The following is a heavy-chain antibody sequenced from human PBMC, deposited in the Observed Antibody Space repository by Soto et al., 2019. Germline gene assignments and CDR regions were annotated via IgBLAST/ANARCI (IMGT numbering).Heavy chain of an antibody. CDR3: ARVKQQLTLGAFDI. CDR1: GGSISSYY. D-gene: IGHD6-13*01. CDR2: IYYSGST. J-gene: IGHJ3*02. V-gene: IGHV4-59*01. Sequence: SETLSLTCTVSGGSISSYYWSWIRQPPGKGLEWIGYIYYSGSTNYNPSLKSRVTISVDTSKNQFSLKLSSVTAADTAVYYCARVKQQLTLGAFDIWGQGTMVTVSS.